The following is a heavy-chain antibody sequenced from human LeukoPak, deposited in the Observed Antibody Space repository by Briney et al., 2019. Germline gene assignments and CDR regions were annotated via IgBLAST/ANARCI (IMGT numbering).Heavy chain of an antibody. CDR1: GFSFSSYN. D-gene: IGHD2-21*01. V-gene: IGHV3-21*01. J-gene: IGHJ4*02. CDR2: ISSSSIYI. CDR3: ARDLWSPVDF. Sequence: GGSLRLSCAASGFSFSSYNMNWVRQAPGKGLEWVSCISSSSIYIYYADSVKGRFTISRENAKNSLYLQMNSLRAEDTAVYYCARDLWSPVDFWGQGTLVTVSS.